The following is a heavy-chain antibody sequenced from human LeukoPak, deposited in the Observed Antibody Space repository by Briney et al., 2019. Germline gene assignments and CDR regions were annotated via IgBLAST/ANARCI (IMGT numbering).Heavy chain of an antibody. J-gene: IGHJ4*02. D-gene: IGHD6-19*01. V-gene: IGHV3-64*01. CDR3: AKSQWLAQEGFDY. Sequence: SGGSLRLSCAASGFTFSAYAMHWVRQAPGKRLEYVSSINSNGGSTYYANSVRGRFTVSRDNSKNTLYLQIDSLRAEDMAVYFCAKSQWLAQEGFDYWGQGTLVTVSS. CDR2: INSNGGST. CDR1: GFTFSAYA.